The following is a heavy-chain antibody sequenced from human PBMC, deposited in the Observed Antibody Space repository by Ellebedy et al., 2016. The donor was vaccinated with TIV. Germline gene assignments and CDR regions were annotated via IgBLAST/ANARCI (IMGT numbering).Heavy chain of an antibody. J-gene: IGHJ5*02. CDR3: TRGFYEKFDP. CDR2: ISGYNGDT. D-gene: IGHD5/OR15-5a*01. V-gene: IGHV1-18*04. CDR1: GYTFTKYG. Sequence: ASVKVSCKASGYTFTKYGISWVRQAPGQGLEWMGWISGYNGDTNYAQKFQGRVTMTIDTSTSTVYMDLRNLSFDDTAVYYCTRGFYEKFDPWGQGTLVTVS.